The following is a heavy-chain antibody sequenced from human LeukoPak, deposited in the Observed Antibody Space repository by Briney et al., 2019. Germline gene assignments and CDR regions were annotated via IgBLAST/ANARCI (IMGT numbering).Heavy chain of an antibody. CDR3: ARVLYDSSGYYLNYFDY. J-gene: IGHJ4*02. Sequence: GGSLRLSCAASGFTFSSYEMNWVRQAPGKGLEWVPYISSSDSTTYYADSVKGRFTISRDNAMNSLYLQMNSLRVEDTAVYYCARVLYDSSGYYLNYFDYWGQGTLVTVSS. CDR2: ISSSDSTT. CDR1: GFTFSSYE. D-gene: IGHD3-22*01. V-gene: IGHV3-48*03.